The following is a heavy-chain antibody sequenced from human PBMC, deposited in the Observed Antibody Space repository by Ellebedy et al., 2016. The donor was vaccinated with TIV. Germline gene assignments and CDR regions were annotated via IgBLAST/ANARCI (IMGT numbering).Heavy chain of an antibody. CDR2: VYYSGNT. CDR3: ARNVLIFTFDKWYSDL. CDR1: GGSLSSSPYY. D-gene: IGHD3/OR15-3a*01. V-gene: IGHV4-39*01. Sequence: GSLRLSCTVSGGSLSSSPYYWGWIRQSPGKGLEWIGTVYYSGNTYYNPSPKIRVSISVDTSMNRFSLELNSVTAADTAVYFCARNVLIFTFDKWYSDLWGRGTLVTVSS. J-gene: IGHJ2*01.